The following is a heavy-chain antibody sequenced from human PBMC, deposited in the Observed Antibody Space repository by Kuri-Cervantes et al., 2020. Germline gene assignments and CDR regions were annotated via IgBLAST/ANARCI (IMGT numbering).Heavy chain of an antibody. Sequence: GESLKISCAASGFTFSDYYMSWIRQAPGKGLEWVSYISSSGSTIYYADSVKGRFTISRDNAKNSLYLQMNSLRAEDTAVYYCARVGYNWNEADAFDIWGQGTMVTVSS. CDR2: ISSSGSTI. J-gene: IGHJ3*02. CDR1: GFTFSDYY. V-gene: IGHV3-11*04. CDR3: ARVGYNWNEADAFDI. D-gene: IGHD1-1*01.